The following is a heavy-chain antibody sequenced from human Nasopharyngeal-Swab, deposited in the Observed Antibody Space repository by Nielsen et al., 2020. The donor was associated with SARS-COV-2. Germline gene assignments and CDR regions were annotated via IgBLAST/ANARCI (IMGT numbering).Heavy chain of an antibody. D-gene: IGHD3-22*01. V-gene: IGHV4-34*01. J-gene: IGHJ6*02. CDR2: INHSGST. CDR3: ARVDSSGYYYVWYYGMDV. CDR1: GGSFSGYY. Sequence: GSLRLSCAVYGGSFSGYYWSWIRQPPGKGLEWIGEINHSGSTNYNPSLKSRVTISVDTSKNQFPLKLSSVTAADTAVYYCARVDSSGYYYVWYYGMDVWGQGTTVTVSS.